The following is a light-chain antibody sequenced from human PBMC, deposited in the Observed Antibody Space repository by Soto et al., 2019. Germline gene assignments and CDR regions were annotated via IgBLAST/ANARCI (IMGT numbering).Light chain of an antibody. CDR1: QSVNSSY. CDR2: GAS. J-gene: IGKJ1*01. Sequence: EIVLPQSPGTLPLSTEERATLSCRASQSVNSSYLDWYQQKPGQAPRLLIYGASSRATGIPHRFNGSGSGTNFTLTIIILEPEDFAAYSYQQYGSSPWTFIQGTKVEI. CDR3: QQYGSSPWT. V-gene: IGKV3-20*01.